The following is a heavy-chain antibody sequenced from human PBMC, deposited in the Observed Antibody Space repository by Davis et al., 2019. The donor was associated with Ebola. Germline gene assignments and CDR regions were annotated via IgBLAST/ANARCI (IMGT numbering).Heavy chain of an antibody. J-gene: IGHJ5*02. CDR1: GFTFSSYW. CDR2: IKQDGSEK. Sequence: GESLKISCAASGFTFSSYWMSWVRQAPGKGLEWVANIKQDGSEKYYVDSVKGRFTISRDNAKNSLYLQMNSLRAEDTAVYYCARGFCSSTSCYGNWFDPWGRGTLVTVSS. D-gene: IGHD2-2*01. CDR3: ARGFCSSTSCYGNWFDP. V-gene: IGHV3-7*01.